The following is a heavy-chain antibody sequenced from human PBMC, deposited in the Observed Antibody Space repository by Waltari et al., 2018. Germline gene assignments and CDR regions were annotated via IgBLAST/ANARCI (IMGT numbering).Heavy chain of an antibody. Sequence: QVQLVQSGAEVKKPGASVKVSCKASGYTFTSYDINWVRQATGQGLEWMGWMNPNSGNTGYAQKFQGRVTMTRNTSISTAYMELSSLRSEDTAVYYCARIGRGPFQVAGPFDYWGQGTLVTVSS. V-gene: IGHV1-8*01. CDR3: ARIGRGPFQVAGPFDY. D-gene: IGHD6-19*01. CDR1: GYTFTSYD. J-gene: IGHJ4*02. CDR2: MNPNSGNT.